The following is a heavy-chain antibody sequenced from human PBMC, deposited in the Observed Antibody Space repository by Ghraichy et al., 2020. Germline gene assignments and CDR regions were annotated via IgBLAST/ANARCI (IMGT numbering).Heavy chain of an antibody. CDR3: ARDRVDTAMAFDAFDI. D-gene: IGHD5-18*01. Sequence: ESLNISCTVSGGSISSSSYYWGWIRQPPEKGLEWIGSIYYSGSTYYNPSLKSRVTISVDTSKNQFSLKLSSVTAADTAVYYCARDRVDTAMAFDAFDIWGQGTMVTVSS. CDR1: GGSISSSSYY. CDR2: IYYSGST. J-gene: IGHJ3*02. V-gene: IGHV4-39*07.